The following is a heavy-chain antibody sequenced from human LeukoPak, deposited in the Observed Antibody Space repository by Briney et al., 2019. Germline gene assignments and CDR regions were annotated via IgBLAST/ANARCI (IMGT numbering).Heavy chain of an antibody. CDR3: ARGDIVVVPAAVPYYYYMDV. J-gene: IGHJ6*03. D-gene: IGHD2-2*01. Sequence: SQTLSLTCAISGDSVSSNSAAWNWIRQSPSRGLEWLGRTYYRSKWYNDYAVSVKSRITINPDTSKNQFSLQLNSVTPEDTAVYYCARGDIVVVPAAVPYYYYMDVWGKGTTVTVSS. CDR1: GDSVSSNSAA. V-gene: IGHV6-1*01. CDR2: TYYRSKWYN.